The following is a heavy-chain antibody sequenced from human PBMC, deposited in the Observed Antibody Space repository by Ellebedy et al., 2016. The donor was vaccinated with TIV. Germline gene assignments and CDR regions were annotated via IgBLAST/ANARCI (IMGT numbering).Heavy chain of an antibody. J-gene: IGHJ6*02. CDR1: GYTFTGYY. V-gene: IGHV1-69*13. CDR2: IIPIFGTA. Sequence: ASVKVSCKASGYTFTGYYMHWVRQAPGQGLEWMGGIIPIFGTANYAQKFQGRVTITADESTSTAYMELSSLRSEDTAVYYCARRIAAAGIHYYYYGMDVWGQGTTVTVSS. D-gene: IGHD6-13*01. CDR3: ARRIAAAGIHYYYYGMDV.